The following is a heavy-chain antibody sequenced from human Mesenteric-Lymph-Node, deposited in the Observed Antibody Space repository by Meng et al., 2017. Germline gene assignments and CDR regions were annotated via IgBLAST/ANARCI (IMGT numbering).Heavy chain of an antibody. D-gene: IGHD3-10*01. CDR2: ISSSSSDM. CDR1: GFTFSDYW. V-gene: IGHV3-21*01. Sequence: GESLKISCAASGFTFSDYWMHWVRQAPGKGLEWVSSISSSSSDMYYADSVKGRFIISRDNAENSLYLQMNSLRAEDTAVYYCARGPLFGVRGDDAFDIWGQGTMVTVSS. CDR3: ARGPLFGVRGDDAFDI. J-gene: IGHJ3*02.